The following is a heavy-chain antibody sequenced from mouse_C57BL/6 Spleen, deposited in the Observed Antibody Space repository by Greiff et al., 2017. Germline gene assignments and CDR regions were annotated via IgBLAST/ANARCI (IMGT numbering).Heavy chain of an antibody. Sequence: QVHVKQSGAELVRPGTSVKVSCKASGYAFTNYLIEWVKQRPGQGLEWIGVINPGSGGTNYNEKFKGKATLTADKSSSTAYMQLSSLTSEDSAVYFCARSHYYGSSHWYFDVWGTGTTVTVSS. V-gene: IGHV1-54*01. D-gene: IGHD1-1*01. CDR1: GYAFTNYL. CDR3: ARSHYYGSSHWYFDV. CDR2: INPGSGGT. J-gene: IGHJ1*03.